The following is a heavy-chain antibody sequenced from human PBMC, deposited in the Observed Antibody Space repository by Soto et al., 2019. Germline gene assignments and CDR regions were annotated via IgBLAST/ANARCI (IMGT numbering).Heavy chain of an antibody. D-gene: IGHD3-22*01. CDR1: GGSFSGYY. V-gene: IGHV4-34*01. Sequence: SETLSLTCAVYGGSFSGYYWSWIRQPPGKGLEWIGEINHSGSTNYNPSLKSRVTISVDTSKNQFSLKLSSVTAADTAVYYCARARRYYYDSSGYYYFWFDPWGQGTLVTVSS. CDR3: ARARRYYYDSSGYYYFWFDP. J-gene: IGHJ5*02. CDR2: INHSGST.